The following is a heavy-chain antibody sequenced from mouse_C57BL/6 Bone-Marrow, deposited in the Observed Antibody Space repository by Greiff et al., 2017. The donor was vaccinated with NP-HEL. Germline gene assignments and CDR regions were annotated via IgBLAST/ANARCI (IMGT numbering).Heavy chain of an antibody. D-gene: IGHD1-1*01. V-gene: IGHV1-81*01. CDR1: GYTFTSYG. Sequence: VQRVESGAELARPGASVKLSCKASGYTFTSYGISWVKQRTGQGLEWIGEIYPRSGNTYYNEKFKGKATLTADKSSSTAYMELRSLTSEDSAVYFCARPITTVVDWYFDVWGTGTTVTVSS. J-gene: IGHJ1*03. CDR3: ARPITTVVDWYFDV. CDR2: IYPRSGNT.